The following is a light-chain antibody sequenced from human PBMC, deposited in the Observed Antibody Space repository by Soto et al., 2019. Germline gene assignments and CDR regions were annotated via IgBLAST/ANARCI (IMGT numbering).Light chain of an antibody. J-gene: IGKJ4*01. CDR1: QSVSSY. V-gene: IGKV3-11*01. Sequence: ETVLTQSPATLSLSPGERATLSCSASQSVSSYLAWYQQKPGQAPRLLIYDASNRATGIPARFSGSGSGTEFTLTISSLEPEDFAVYYCQHRSNWPLTFGGGTKVEI. CDR2: DAS. CDR3: QHRSNWPLT.